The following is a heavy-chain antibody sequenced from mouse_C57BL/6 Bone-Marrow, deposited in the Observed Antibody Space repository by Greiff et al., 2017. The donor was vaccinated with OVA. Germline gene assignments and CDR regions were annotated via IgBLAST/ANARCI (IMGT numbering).Heavy chain of an antibody. D-gene: IGHD4-1*01. J-gene: IGHJ4*01. V-gene: IGHV5-6*01. Sequence: EVQRVESGGDLVKPGGSLKLSCAASGFTFSSYGMSWVRQPPDKRLEWVATISSGGSYTYYPDSVKGRFTISIDNAKNTLYLQMSSLKSEDTAMYYCARHHWDVDAMDYWGQGTSVTVSS. CDR3: ARHHWDVDAMDY. CDR1: GFTFSSYG. CDR2: ISSGGSYT.